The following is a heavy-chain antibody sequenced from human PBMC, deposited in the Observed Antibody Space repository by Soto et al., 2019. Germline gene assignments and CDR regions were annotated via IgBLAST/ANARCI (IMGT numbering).Heavy chain of an antibody. CDR2: INNAGTT. CDR1: GFDASVNF. V-gene: IGHV3-66*01. J-gene: IGHJ6*02. Sequence: EVQLVESGGTLVQPGGSLKLSCAASGFDASVNFMTWVRQAPGKGLEWVSSINNAGTTLYAVSVKGRFTISRDDSQQALFLQMNSLRVEDTAMYYCVRENYYYGMDVWGQGTAVTVSS. CDR3: VRENYYYGMDV.